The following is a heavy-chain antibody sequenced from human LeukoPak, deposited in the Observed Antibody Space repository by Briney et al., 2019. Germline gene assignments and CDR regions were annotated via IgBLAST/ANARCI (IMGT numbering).Heavy chain of an antibody. V-gene: IGHV3-48*04. J-gene: IGHJ3*02. CDR3: ARDCRSSGYSAFDI. CDR1: GFTFSSYG. Sequence: GGSLRLSCAASGFTFSSYGMNWVRQAPGKGLECVSYISSSGSTIYYADSVKGRFTISRDNAKNTLYLQMNSLRAEDTAVYYCARDCRSSGYSAFDIWGQGTMLTVSS. CDR2: ISSSGSTI. D-gene: IGHD3-22*01.